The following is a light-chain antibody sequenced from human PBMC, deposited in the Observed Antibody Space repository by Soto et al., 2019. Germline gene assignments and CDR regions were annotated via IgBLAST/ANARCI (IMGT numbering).Light chain of an antibody. Sequence: EIVLTQSPATLSLSPGERATLSCRASQSVSTYLAWYQHKPGQAPRLLIYDASNRATGIPARFSGIGSGTDFTLTISSLEPEDFAVYYCQQRSHWPPWTFGQGTKVEI. CDR3: QQRSHWPPWT. V-gene: IGKV3-11*01. J-gene: IGKJ1*01. CDR2: DAS. CDR1: QSVSTY.